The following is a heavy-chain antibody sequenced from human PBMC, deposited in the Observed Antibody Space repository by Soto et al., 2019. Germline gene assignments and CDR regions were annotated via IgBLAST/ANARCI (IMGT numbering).Heavy chain of an antibody. CDR2: ISYHGSNK. V-gene: IGHV3-30*18. J-gene: IGHJ4*02. CDR3: AKDRQLGSSLYYFDY. D-gene: IGHD5-18*01. CDR1: GFTFSSYG. Sequence: PGGSLRLSCAASGFTFSSYGMHWVRQAPGKGLEWVAVISYHGSNKDYAASVKGRFTISRDNSKNTLYLQMNSLRGEDTAVYYCAKDRQLGSSLYYFDYWGQGTLVTVSS.